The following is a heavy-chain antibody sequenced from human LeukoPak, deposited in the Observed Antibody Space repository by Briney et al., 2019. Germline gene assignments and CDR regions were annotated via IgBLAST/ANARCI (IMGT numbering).Heavy chain of an antibody. CDR1: GYTFTGFY. J-gene: IGHJ6*02. Sequence: GASVKVSCKASGYTFTGFYMHWVRQAPGQGLEWMGIINPSGGGTSYAQKFQGRVTMTRDTSTSTAYMELSSLRSEDTAVYYCARDIVVVPAAAFYYYYYGMDVWGQGTTVTVSS. V-gene: IGHV1-46*01. CDR2: INPSGGGT. D-gene: IGHD2-2*01. CDR3: ARDIVVVPAAAFYYYYYGMDV.